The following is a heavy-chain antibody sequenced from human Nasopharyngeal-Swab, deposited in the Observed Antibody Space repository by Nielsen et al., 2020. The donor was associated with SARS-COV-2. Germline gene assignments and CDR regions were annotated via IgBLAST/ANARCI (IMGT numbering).Heavy chain of an antibody. CDR1: GFTFDDYA. V-gene: IGHV3-9*01. J-gene: IGHJ4*02. Sequence: SLKISCAASGFTFDDYAMHWVRQAPGKGLEWVSGISWNSGSIGCADSVKGRFTISRDNAKNSLYLQMNSLRAEDTALYYCAKAHRDYYDSSTAYLFDYWGQGTLVTVSS. CDR3: AKAHRDYYDSSTAYLFDY. CDR2: ISWNSGSI. D-gene: IGHD3-22*01.